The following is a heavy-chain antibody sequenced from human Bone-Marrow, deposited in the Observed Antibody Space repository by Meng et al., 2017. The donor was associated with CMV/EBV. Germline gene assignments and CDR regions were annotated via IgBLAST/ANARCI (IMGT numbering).Heavy chain of an antibody. Sequence: GESLKISCAASGFTFSSYAMHWVRQAPGKGLEWVAVISYDGSNKYYADYVKGRFTISRENSKNTLYLQMNSLRAEDTAVYYCARDRLAVADSYYYYYGMDVWGQGATVTVSS. CDR3: ARDRLAVADSYYYYYGMDV. CDR2: ISYDGSNK. CDR1: GFTFSSYA. J-gene: IGHJ6*02. V-gene: IGHV3-30-3*01. D-gene: IGHD6-19*01.